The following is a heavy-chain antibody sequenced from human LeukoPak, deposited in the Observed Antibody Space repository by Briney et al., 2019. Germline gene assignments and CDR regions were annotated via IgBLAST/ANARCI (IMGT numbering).Heavy chain of an antibody. Sequence: ASVKVSCKASGYTFTGYYMHWVRQAPGQGLEWMGMINPSGGSTGYAQRFQGRVTMTRDTSTSTVYMELSSLRSEDTAVYYCARGGWVVVAGTQYYFDYWGQGTLVTIFS. D-gene: IGHD2-15*01. V-gene: IGHV1-46*01. CDR1: GYTFTGYY. J-gene: IGHJ4*02. CDR2: INPSGGST. CDR3: ARGGWVVVAGTQYYFDY.